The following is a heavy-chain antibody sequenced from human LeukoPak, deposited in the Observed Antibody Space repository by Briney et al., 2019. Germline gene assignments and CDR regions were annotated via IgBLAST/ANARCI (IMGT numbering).Heavy chain of an antibody. Sequence: AGSLRLSCAASGFSLSSYSINWVRQGPGPGLEWVSYISSSGSAIYYVDSVKGRFTVSRDNAKNSLFLQMNSPRAEDTAVYYCVRVKGSYFDYWGQGALVTVSS. J-gene: IGHJ4*02. CDR1: GFSLSSYS. D-gene: IGHD2-15*01. CDR3: VRVKGSYFDY. CDR2: ISSSGSAI. V-gene: IGHV3-48*01.